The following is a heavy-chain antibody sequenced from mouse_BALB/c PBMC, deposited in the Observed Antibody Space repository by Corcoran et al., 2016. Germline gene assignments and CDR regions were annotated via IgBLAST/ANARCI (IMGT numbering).Heavy chain of an antibody. CDR1: GYSFTSYY. CDR3: ARCDPYAMDY. CDR2: IDPFNGGT. J-gene: IGHJ4*01. Sequence: EIQLQQSGPELMKPGASVKISCKASGYSFTSYYMHWVKQSHGKSLEWIGYIDPFNGGTSYNQKFKGKATLTVDKSSSTAYMHLSSLTSEDSAVYYCARCDPYAMDYWGQGTSVTVSS. V-gene: IGHV1S135*01.